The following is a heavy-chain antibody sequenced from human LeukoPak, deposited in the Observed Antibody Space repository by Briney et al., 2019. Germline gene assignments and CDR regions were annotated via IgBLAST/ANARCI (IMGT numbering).Heavy chain of an antibody. CDR2: ISSSSSYI. CDR3: ARAVTAAGTLFYFDY. V-gene: IGHV3-21*01. J-gene: IGHJ4*02. CDR1: GVTFSSYS. D-gene: IGHD6-13*01. Sequence: GSLRLSCAASGVTFSSYSMNWVRQAPGKGLEWVSSISSSSSYIYYADSVKGRFTISRDNAKNSLYLQMNSLRAEDTAMYYCARAVTAAGTLFYFDYWGQGTLVTVSS.